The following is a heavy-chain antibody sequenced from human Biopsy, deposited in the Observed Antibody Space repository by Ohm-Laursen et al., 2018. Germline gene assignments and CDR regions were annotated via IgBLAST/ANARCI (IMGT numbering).Heavy chain of an antibody. CDR2: IHYSGNT. D-gene: IGHD3-16*01. V-gene: IGHV4-31*02. CDR3: TRAGGGKIYGL. Sequence: SETLSLTWTVSGVSINTGGYYWTWIRPHPGTGLEWIGYIHYSGNTLYNPSLKSRLTISVDTSRNQSSLKLTSVTAADTALYYCTRAGGGKIYGLWGQGTLVTVSS. J-gene: IGHJ4*02. CDR1: GVSINTGGYY.